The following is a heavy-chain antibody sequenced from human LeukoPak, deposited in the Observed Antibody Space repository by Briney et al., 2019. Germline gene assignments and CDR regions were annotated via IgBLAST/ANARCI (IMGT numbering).Heavy chain of an antibody. J-gene: IGHJ6*03. Sequence: GGSLRLSCVASGFTFSSYGMHWVRQAPGKGLEWVALISYDGSNKYSADSVKGRFTISRDNSKNTLYLLMNSLRAEDTAVYYCARDSTSGPYFYYYMDVWAKGTTVTVSS. CDR3: ARDSTSGPYFYYYMDV. CDR2: ISYDGSNK. V-gene: IGHV3-30*03. CDR1: GFTFSSYG. D-gene: IGHD1-1*01.